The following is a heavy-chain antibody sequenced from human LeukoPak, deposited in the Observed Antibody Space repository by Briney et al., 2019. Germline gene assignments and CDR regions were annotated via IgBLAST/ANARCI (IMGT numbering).Heavy chain of an antibody. J-gene: IGHJ4*02. CDR1: GGSISSGSYY. Sequence: PSQTLSLTRTVSGGSISSGSYYWSWIRQPAGKELEWIGRIYTSGSTNYNPSLKSRVTISVDTSKNQFSLKLSSVTAAATAVYYCARTRFPMWEYREYWRQGTVVTVSS. CDR3: ARTRFPMWEYREY. V-gene: IGHV4-61*02. D-gene: IGHD1-26*01. CDR2: IYTSGST.